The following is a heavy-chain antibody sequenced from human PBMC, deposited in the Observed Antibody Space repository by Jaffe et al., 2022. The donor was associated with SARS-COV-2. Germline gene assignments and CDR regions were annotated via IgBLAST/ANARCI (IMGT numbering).Heavy chain of an antibody. J-gene: IGHJ6*02. CDR1: GFTFDDYA. CDR3: AKDNYYDSSGYYDAGGMDV. D-gene: IGHD3-22*01. Sequence: EVQLVESGGGLVQPGRSLRLSCAASGFTFDDYAMHWVRQAPGKGLEWVSGISWNSGSIGYADSVKGRFTISRDNAKNSLYLQMNSLRAEDTALYYCAKDNYYDSSGYYDAGGMDVWGQGTTVTVSS. CDR2: ISWNSGSI. V-gene: IGHV3-9*01.